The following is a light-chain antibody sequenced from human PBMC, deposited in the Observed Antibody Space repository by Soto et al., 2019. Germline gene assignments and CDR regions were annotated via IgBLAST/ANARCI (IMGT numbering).Light chain of an antibody. Sequence: ENVWTQSPATLSLSPGERATLSCRASQSVSNYLAWYQKKPGQAPRLLIYDATNRATGIPARFSGSGSGTDFTLTISGLEPEDFAVYYCQQRGSWPQYTFGGGTKVDIK. CDR1: QSVSNY. CDR3: QQRGSWPQYT. J-gene: IGKJ4*01. CDR2: DAT. V-gene: IGKV3-11*01.